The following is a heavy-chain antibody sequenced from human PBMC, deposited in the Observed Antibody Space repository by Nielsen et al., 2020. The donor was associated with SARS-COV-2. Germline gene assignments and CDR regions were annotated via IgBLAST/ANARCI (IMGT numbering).Heavy chain of an antibody. Sequence: SSVKVSFKSSCGIFISYGISWVRQAPGHELYWMGGITNVLDTTNYAQKFQGRVTMTTDTSTSTVYVELSSLTSDDTAVYYCAKTTFSGSYYPASWGQGTLVTVSS. CDR3: AKTTFSGSYYPAS. CDR1: CGIFISYG. J-gene: IGHJ4*02. CDR2: ITNVLDTT. D-gene: IGHD1-26*01. V-gene: IGHV1-69*10.